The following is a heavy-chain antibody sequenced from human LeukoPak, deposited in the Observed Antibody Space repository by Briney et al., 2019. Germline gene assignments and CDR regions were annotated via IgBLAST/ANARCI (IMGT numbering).Heavy chain of an antibody. J-gene: IGHJ6*03. Sequence: NPSGTLSLTCAVSGGSISSSYWWSWVRQPPGKGLEWIGEINHSGSTNYNPSLKSRVTISVDTSKNQFSLKLSSVTAADTAVYYCARGRPLVYCSGGSCYFYYYYMDVWGKGTTVTVSS. CDR1: GGSISSSYW. CDR3: ARGRPLVYCSGGSCYFYYYYMDV. D-gene: IGHD2-15*01. V-gene: IGHV4-4*02. CDR2: INHSGST.